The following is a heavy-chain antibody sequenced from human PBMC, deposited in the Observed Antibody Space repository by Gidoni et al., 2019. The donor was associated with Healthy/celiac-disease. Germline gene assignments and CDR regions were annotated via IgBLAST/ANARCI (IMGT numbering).Heavy chain of an antibody. V-gene: IGHV1-69*02. CDR3: ASTRGYSGYDKHFDY. J-gene: IGHJ4*02. D-gene: IGHD5-12*01. CDR2: IIPILGIA. CDR1: GCTFSSYT. Sequence: QVQLVQSGAEVKKPGSSVKVSCKASGCTFSSYTISWVRQAPGQGLEWMGRIIPILGIANYAQKFQGRVTITADKSTSTAYMELSSLRSEDTAVYYCASTRGYSGYDKHFDYWGQGTLVTVSS.